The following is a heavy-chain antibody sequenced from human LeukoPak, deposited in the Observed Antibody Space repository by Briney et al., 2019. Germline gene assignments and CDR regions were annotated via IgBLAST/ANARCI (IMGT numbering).Heavy chain of an antibody. V-gene: IGHV4-61*02. J-gene: IGHJ6*03. D-gene: IGHD1-26*01. CDR3: ASSGSYSYYYYMDV. CDR1: GGSISSGSYY. CDR2: IYTSGST. Sequence: PSETLSLTCTVSGGSISSGSYYWSWIRQPAGKGLEWIGRIYTSGSTNYNPSLKSRVTISVDTSKNQFSLKLSSVTAADTAVYYCASSGSYSYYYYMDVWVKGTTVTVSS.